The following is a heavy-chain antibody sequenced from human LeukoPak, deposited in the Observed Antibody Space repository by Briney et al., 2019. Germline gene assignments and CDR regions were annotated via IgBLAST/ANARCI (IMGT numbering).Heavy chain of an antibody. D-gene: IGHD5-24*01. CDR1: GGSFSGYY. V-gene: IGHV4-34*01. Sequence: SETLSLTCAVYGGSFSGYYWSWIRQPPGKGLEWIGEINHSGSTNYNPSLKSRVTISVDTSKNQFSLKLSSVTAADTAVYYCARGRSVEMTTIKFDYWGQGTLVTVSS. CDR3: ARGRSVEMTTIKFDY. J-gene: IGHJ4*02. CDR2: INHSGST.